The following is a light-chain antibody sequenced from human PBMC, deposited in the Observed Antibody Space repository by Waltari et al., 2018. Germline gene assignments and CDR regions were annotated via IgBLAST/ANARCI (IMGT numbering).Light chain of an antibody. Sequence: EIVMTQSPATLSVSPGDRATLSCRASQSVSSNLAWYQQKPGQAPRLLIYGASTRATGIPARCSGSGSGTEFTLTISSLQSEDFAVYYCQQYNNWPPWTFGQGTKVEIK. CDR3: QQYNNWPPWT. CDR1: QSVSSN. J-gene: IGKJ1*01. V-gene: IGKV3-15*01. CDR2: GAS.